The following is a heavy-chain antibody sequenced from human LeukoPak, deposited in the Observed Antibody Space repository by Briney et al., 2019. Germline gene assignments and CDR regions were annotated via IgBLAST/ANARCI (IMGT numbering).Heavy chain of an antibody. V-gene: IGHV4-61*02. Sequence: PSETLSLTCTVSGGSISSGSYYWSWIRQPAGKGLEWIGRIYTSGSTNYNPSLKSRVTISVDTSKNQFSLKLSSVTAADTPVYSCARGGSEDVWGQGTTVTVSS. D-gene: IGHD3-10*01. CDR2: IYTSGST. CDR3: ARGGSEDV. CDR1: GGSISSGSYY. J-gene: IGHJ6*02.